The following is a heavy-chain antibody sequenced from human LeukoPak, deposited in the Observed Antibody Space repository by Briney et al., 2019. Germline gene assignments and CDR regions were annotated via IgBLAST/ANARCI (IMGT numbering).Heavy chain of an antibody. J-gene: IGHJ4*02. CDR2: IWYDGSNK. CDR3: ARRGPFDY. Sequence: PGRSLRLSCAASGFTFSSYGMHWIRQAPGKGLEWVAIIWYDGSNKYYADSVKGRFTISRDSSKNTLYLQMNSLRAEDTAVYYCARRGPFDYWGQGTLVTVSS. V-gene: IGHV3-33*01. CDR1: GFTFSSYG.